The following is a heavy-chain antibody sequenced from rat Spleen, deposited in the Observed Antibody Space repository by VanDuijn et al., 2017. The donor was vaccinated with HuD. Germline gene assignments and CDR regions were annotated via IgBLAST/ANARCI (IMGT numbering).Heavy chain of an antibody. D-gene: IGHD1-12*03. Sequence: QVQLKESGPGLVQPSQTLSLTCTVSGFSLSNYGVFWVRQPPGKGLEWMGLIWTGGTTDYNSGLKSRLSISRDTSKSQVFLKMSSLQTDDTAIYFCTTQHYYDGYYRDYWGQGVMVTVSS. CDR3: TTQHYYDGYYRDY. CDR1: GFSLSNYG. V-gene: IGHV2-1*01. J-gene: IGHJ2*01. CDR2: IWTGGTT.